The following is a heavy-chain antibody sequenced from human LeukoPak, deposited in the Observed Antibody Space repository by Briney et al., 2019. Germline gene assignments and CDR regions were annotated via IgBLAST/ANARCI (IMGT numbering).Heavy chain of an antibody. CDR1: GFTFRTYN. D-gene: IGHD3-3*01. CDR3: AGDKDFWSGYLNWFDP. J-gene: IGHJ5*02. CDR2: ITSGGTTI. Sequence: GGSLRLSCAASGFTFRTYNMNWVRQAPGKGLEWVSYITSGGTTIYYADSVKGRFTISRDNAKNSLYLQMNSLRAEDTAVYYCAGDKDFWSGYLNWFDPWGQGTLVTVSS. V-gene: IGHV3-48*01.